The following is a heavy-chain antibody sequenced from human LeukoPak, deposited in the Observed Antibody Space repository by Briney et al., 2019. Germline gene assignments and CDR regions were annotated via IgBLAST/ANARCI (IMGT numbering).Heavy chain of an antibody. CDR3: CDGMDV. CDR1: GFIFGNYY. CDR2: INGTGSTT. V-gene: IGHV3-23*01. J-gene: IGHJ6*02. Sequence: GGSLRLSCEAPGFIFGNYYMSWVRQAPGKGLEWVAAINGTGSTTYHADSVKGRFTISRDNSKNTLYLQMNSLRSEDTATYYCCDGMDVWGQGTTVAVSS.